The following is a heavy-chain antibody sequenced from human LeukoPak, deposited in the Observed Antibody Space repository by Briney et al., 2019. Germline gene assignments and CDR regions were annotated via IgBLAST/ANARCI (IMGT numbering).Heavy chain of an antibody. CDR2: IYHSGST. J-gene: IGHJ4*02. V-gene: IGHV4-30-2*01. CDR1: GGSISSGGYS. CDR3: ARDQPSSYYFDY. D-gene: IGHD1-1*01. Sequence: PQTLSLTCAVSGGSISSGGYSWSWIRQPPGKGLEWIGYIYHSGSTYYNPSLKSRVTISVDRSKNQFSLKLSSVTAADTAVYYCARDQPSSYYFDYWGQGTLVTVSS.